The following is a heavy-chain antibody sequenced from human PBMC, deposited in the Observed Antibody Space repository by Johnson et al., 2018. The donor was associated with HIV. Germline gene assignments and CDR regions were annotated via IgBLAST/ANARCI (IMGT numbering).Heavy chain of an antibody. CDR3: ARSYYDFAPIGPAFDL. CDR2: ISYDGSNK. J-gene: IGHJ3*01. CDR1: GFTFSCYV. Sequence: QVQLVESGGGVVQPGRSLRLSCAASGFTFSCYVMHWVRQAPGKGLEWVAVISYDGSNKYYADSVKGRFTISRDNSKNTLFLQMNSLRTEDTAVYYCARSYYDFAPIGPAFDLWGQGTMVTVSS. D-gene: IGHD3-3*01. V-gene: IGHV3-30*03.